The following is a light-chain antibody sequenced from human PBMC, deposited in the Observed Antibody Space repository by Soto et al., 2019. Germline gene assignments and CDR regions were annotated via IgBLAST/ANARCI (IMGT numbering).Light chain of an antibody. CDR1: QSVNIY. Sequence: EIVMTQSPATLSVSPGERATLSCRASQSVNIYLAWYQQKPGQAPRLLIFGESSRATGIPARFSGSGSVQELNLTIISLQYEDFADYFCQQYVRSLSFGQGAELDI. V-gene: IGKV3D-15*01. CDR3: QQYVRSLS. CDR2: GES. J-gene: IGKJ1*01.